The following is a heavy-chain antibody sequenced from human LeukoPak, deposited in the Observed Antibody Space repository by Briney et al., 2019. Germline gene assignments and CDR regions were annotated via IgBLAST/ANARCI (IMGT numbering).Heavy chain of an antibody. CDR1: GFTFSSYG. CDR2: ISYDGSNK. CDR3: ANGPGMGRGVIIDADYYYYYGMDV. J-gene: IGHJ6*02. D-gene: IGHD3-10*01. Sequence: GGSLRLSCAASGFTFSSYGMHWVRQAPGKGLEWVAVISYDGSNKYYADSVKGRFTISRDNSKNTLYLQMNSLRAEDTAVYYSANGPGMGRGVIIDADYYYYYGMDVWGQGTTVTVSS. V-gene: IGHV3-30*18.